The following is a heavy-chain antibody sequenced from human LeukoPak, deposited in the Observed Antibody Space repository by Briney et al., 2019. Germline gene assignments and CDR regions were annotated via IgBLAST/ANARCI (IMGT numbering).Heavy chain of an antibody. Sequence: SETLSLACAVDGGSVGGYYCSWIRQPPGNGLEWIGEINHSETTNYNPSLKARVTISVDTSKNQLSLKLSSVTAADTAVYYCARGRSYYDFWSGYGGSYYYYYSMDVWGKGTTVTVSS. V-gene: IGHV4-34*01. D-gene: IGHD3-3*01. CDR3: ARGRSYYDFWSGYGGSYYYYYSMDV. J-gene: IGHJ6*03. CDR1: GGSVGGYY. CDR2: INHSETT.